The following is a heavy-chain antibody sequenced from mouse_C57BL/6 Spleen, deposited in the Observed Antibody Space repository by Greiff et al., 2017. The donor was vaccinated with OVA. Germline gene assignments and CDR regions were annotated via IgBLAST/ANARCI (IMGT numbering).Heavy chain of an antibody. V-gene: IGHV5-4*01. CDR2: ISDGGSYT. J-gene: IGHJ4*01. Sequence: EVQVVASGGGLVKPGGSLKLSCAASGFTFSSYAMSWVRQTPEKRLEWVATISDGGSYTYYPDNVKGRFTISRDNAKNNLYLQMSHLKSEDTAMYYCAREDYYAMDYWGQGTSVTVSS. CDR3: AREDYYAMDY. CDR1: GFTFSSYA.